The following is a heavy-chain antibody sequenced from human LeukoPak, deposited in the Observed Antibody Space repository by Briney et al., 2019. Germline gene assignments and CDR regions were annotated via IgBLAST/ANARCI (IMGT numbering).Heavy chain of an antibody. D-gene: IGHD3-10*01. V-gene: IGHV3-64*01. CDR1: GFTFSTFA. Sequence: GGSLRLSCAASGFTFSTFAMQWVRQAPEKGLEYVSGINTDGGTTFYANSVKGRFTISRDNPKNTLYLQMNSLRAEDTAVYYCARGSRYYGSGSYSLDYWGQGTLVTVSS. J-gene: IGHJ4*02. CDR3: ARGSRYYGSGSYSLDY. CDR2: INTDGGTT.